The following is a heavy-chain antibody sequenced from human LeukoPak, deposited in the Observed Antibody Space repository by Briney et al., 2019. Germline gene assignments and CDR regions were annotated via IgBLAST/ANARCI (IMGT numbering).Heavy chain of an antibody. CDR3: ARESPTDSEYSSLGEGFDY. J-gene: IGHJ4*02. V-gene: IGHV7-4-1*02. CDR1: GYTFTSYA. Sequence: GASVKVSCKASGYTFTSYAMNWVRQAPGQGLEWMGWINTNTGNPTYAQGFTGRFVFSLDTSVSTAYLQISSLKAEDTAVYYCARESPTDSEYSSLGEGFDYWGQGTLVTVSS. CDR2: INTNTGNP. D-gene: IGHD6-6*01.